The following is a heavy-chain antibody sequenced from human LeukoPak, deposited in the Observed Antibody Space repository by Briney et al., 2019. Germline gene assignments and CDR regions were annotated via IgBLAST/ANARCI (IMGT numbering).Heavy chain of an antibody. CDR3: ARGLTPRSGSFDY. D-gene: IGHD3-3*01. CDR1: DDSISTNSYY. V-gene: IGHV4-39*07. Sequence: SSETLTLTCTVSDDSISTNSYYWSWIRQPPGKGLECIGTLHFSGTPYYSPSLNSRISISVDTSKNQFSLKLSSVTAADTAVYYCARGLTPRSGSFDYWGQGTLVTVSS. J-gene: IGHJ4*02. CDR2: LHFSGTP.